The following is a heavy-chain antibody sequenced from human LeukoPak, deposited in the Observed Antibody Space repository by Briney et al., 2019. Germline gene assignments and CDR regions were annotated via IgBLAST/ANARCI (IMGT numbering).Heavy chain of an antibody. Sequence: GGSLRLSCAASGFTFSSYWMHWVRQAPGKGLVWVSRINSDGSSTSYADSVKGRFTISRNNAKNTLYLQMNSLRAEDTAVYYCAKNGDIVLMVYAILDWFDPWGQGTLVTVSS. CDR1: GFTFSSYW. D-gene: IGHD2-8*01. CDR2: INSDGSST. J-gene: IGHJ5*02. V-gene: IGHV3-74*01. CDR3: AKNGDIVLMVYAILDWFDP.